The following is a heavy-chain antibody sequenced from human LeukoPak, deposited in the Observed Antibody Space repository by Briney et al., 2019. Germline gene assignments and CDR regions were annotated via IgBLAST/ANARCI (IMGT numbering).Heavy chain of an antibody. Sequence: GGSLRLSCAASGFTFDDYAMHWVRQAPGKGLEWVSGISWNSGSIGYADSVKGRFTISRDNAKNSLYLQMNSLRAEDTAVYYCAKDESDYVEWFDPWGQGTLVTVSS. CDR2: ISWNSGSI. J-gene: IGHJ5*02. D-gene: IGHD4-17*01. CDR3: AKDESDYVEWFDP. CDR1: GFTFDDYA. V-gene: IGHV3-9*01.